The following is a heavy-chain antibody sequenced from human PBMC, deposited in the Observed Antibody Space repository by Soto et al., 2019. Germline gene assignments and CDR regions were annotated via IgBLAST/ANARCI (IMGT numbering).Heavy chain of an antibody. J-gene: IGHJ6*02. CDR3: ARDYDPIAVAENYYYYGMDV. D-gene: IGHD6-19*01. CDR2: INHSGST. CDR1: GGSFSGYY. V-gene: IGHV4-34*01. Sequence: SETLSLTCAVYGGSFSGYYWSWIRQPPGKGLEWIGEINHSGSTKYNPSLKSRVTISVDTSKNQFSLKLSSVTAADTAVYYCARDYDPIAVAENYYYYGMDVWGQGTTVTVSS.